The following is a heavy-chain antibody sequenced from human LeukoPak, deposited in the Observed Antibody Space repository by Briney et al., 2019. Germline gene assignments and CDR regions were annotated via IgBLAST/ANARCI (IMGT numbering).Heavy chain of an antibody. CDR3: ARGRPAGINWFDP. D-gene: IGHD3-10*01. CDR2: ISPIIGEA. V-gene: IGHV1-69*05. CDR1: GGTFSSFA. J-gene: IGHJ5*02. Sequence: SVKVSCKASGGTFSSFAISWVRQAPGKGLEWMGGISPIIGEATYEQKFQGRVTITTEESTSTAYMELSSLRYEDTAVYYCARGRPAGINWFDPWGQGTLVTVSS.